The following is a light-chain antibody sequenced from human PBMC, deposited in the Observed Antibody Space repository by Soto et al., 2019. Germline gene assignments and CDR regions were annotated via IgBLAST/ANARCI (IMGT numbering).Light chain of an antibody. J-gene: IGKJ1*01. V-gene: IGKV2-30*02. CDR3: MQGTYWPWT. CDR2: HVS. CDR1: QSLVHSSGNTY. Sequence: DVVMTQSPLSLPVTLGQPASISCRSSQSLVHSSGNTYLNWFLQRPGHSPRRLIYHVSNRDSGVPDRFSGSGSGIDFTLKISRVEADDVGVYCCMQGTYWPWTFGQGTRVEIK.